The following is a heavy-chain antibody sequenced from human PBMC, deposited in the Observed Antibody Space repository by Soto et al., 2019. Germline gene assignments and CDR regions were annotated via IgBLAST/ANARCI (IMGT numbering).Heavy chain of an antibody. D-gene: IGHD3-10*01. CDR3: AKVLIWFGQRFGLDV. Sequence: PGGSLRLSCAATGFAFSSQAMSWVRQAPGKGLEWVSGISGSGGTLYYADSVKGRFTISRDNSMNTLYLQMNSLRAADTAVFYCAKVLIWFGQRFGLDVWGQGTTVTVSS. V-gene: IGHV3-23*01. CDR2: ISGSGGTL. J-gene: IGHJ6*02. CDR1: GFAFSSQA.